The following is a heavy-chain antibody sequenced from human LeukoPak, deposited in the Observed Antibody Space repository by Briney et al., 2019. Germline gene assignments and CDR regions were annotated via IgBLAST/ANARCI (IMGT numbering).Heavy chain of an antibody. CDR1: GYTFIAYY. CDR3: ARVHDSSGYGYDAFDI. D-gene: IGHD3-22*01. Sequence: GASVKVSCKASGYTFIAYYMHWVRQAPGQGLEWMGWINPNSGGTNYAQKFQGRVTMTRDTSISTAYMELSRLRSDDTAVYYCARVHDSSGYGYDAFDIWGQGTMVTVSS. V-gene: IGHV1-2*02. J-gene: IGHJ3*02. CDR2: INPNSGGT.